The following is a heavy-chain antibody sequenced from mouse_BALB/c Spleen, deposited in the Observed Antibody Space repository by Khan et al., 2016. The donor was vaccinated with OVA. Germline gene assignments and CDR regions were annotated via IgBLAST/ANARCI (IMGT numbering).Heavy chain of an antibody. CDR1: GFSLNNCS. J-gene: IGHJ3*01. Sequence: QVQLQQSGPGLVQPSQSLSITCTVSGFSLNNCSVHWVRQSPGKGLEWLGVIWSAGSTDYNAAFISRLTISKDNSRSQVFFKMNSLQPNDTAIYYCARRGYDYGRGALFAYWGQGTLVTVSA. D-gene: IGHD2-4*01. V-gene: IGHV2-2*02. CDR2: IWSAGST. CDR3: ARRGYDYGRGALFAY.